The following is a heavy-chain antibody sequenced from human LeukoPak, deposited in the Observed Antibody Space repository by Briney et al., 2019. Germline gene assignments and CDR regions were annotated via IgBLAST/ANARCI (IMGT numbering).Heavy chain of an antibody. CDR2: ISSSGSTI. V-gene: IGHV3-11*01. Sequence: GGSLRLSCAASGFTFSDYYMSWIRQAPGKGLEWVSYISSSGSTIYYADSVKGRFTISRDNAKNSLYLQMNSLRAEDTAVYYCAREDYLMTTVTTPDYWGQGTLVTVSS. J-gene: IGHJ4*02. CDR1: GFTFSDYY. D-gene: IGHD4-11*01. CDR3: AREDYLMTTVTTPDY.